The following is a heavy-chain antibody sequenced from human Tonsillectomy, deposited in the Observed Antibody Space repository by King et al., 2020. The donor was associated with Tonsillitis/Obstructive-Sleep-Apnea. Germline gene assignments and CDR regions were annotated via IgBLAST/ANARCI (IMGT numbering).Heavy chain of an antibody. Sequence: VQLVESGGGVVQPGRSLRLSCAASGFTFSNYGIHWVRQAPGKGLEWVAIIWYDGSNKYYADSVKGRFTVSRDNSKNTLYLQMNSLRAEDTAVYYCARDHDYGGNRYDAFDIWGQGTMVTVSS. V-gene: IGHV3-33*01. D-gene: IGHD4-23*01. J-gene: IGHJ3*02. CDR2: IWYDGSNK. CDR1: GFTFSNYG. CDR3: ARDHDYGGNRYDAFDI.